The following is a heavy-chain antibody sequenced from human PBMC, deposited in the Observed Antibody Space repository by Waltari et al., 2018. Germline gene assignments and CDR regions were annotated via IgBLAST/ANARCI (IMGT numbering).Heavy chain of an antibody. CDR1: RSSIRNNNYY. CDR2: FYKSGPT. Sequence: QLQLQESGPGLVKPSETLSLTCTVSRSSIRNNNYYWGWVRQPPGKGLEWLGSFYKSGPTYYNPSLKSRVTISVDTSNNQFSLKLNSVTAADTAVYYCVRGYPDIVATISDYWGQGTLVIVSS. D-gene: IGHD5-12*01. CDR3: VRGYPDIVATISDY. J-gene: IGHJ4*02. V-gene: IGHV4-39*07.